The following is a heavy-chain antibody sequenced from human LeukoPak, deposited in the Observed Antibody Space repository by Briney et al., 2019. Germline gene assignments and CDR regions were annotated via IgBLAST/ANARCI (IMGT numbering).Heavy chain of an antibody. D-gene: IGHD3-3*01. CDR3: ASCRGPRYYDFWSGHQPYDY. CDR2: IKQDGSEK. CDR1: GFTFSSYW. V-gene: IGHV3-7*01. Sequence: GGSLRLSCAASGFTFSSYWMSWVRQAPGKGLEWVANIKQDGSEKYYVDSVKGRFTISRDNAKNSLYLQMNSLRAEDTAVYYCASCRGPRYYDFWSGHQPYDYWGQGTLVTVSS. J-gene: IGHJ4*02.